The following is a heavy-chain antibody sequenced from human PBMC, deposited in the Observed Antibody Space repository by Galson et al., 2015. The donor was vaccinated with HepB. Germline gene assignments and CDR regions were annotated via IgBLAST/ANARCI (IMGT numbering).Heavy chain of an antibody. CDR1: GFTFSSHA. D-gene: IGHD6-19*01. CDR2: ISGSGGST. Sequence: SLRLSCAASGFTFSSHAMSWVRQAPGKGLEWVSGISGSGGSTHCADSVKGRFTVSRDNSKNTLYPQLNSLRPEDTAVYYCAKDSRYISGWYTGRGGLDFWGQGTLVTVSS. J-gene: IGHJ4*02. CDR3: AKDSRYISGWYTGRGGLDF. V-gene: IGHV3-23*01.